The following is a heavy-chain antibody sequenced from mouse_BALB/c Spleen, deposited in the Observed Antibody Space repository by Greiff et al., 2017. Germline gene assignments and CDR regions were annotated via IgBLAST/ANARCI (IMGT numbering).Heavy chain of an antibody. V-gene: IGHV3-2*02. J-gene: IGHJ3*01. D-gene: IGHD2-14*01. CDR2: ISYSGST. CDR1: GYSITSDYA. Sequence: EVQLQESGPGLVKPSQSLSLTCTVTGYSITSDYAWYWIRQFPGNKLEWMGYISYSGSTSYNPSLKSRISITRDTSKNQFFLQLNSVTTEDTATYYCTRGGYDGFAYWGQGTLVTVSA. CDR3: TRGGYDGFAY.